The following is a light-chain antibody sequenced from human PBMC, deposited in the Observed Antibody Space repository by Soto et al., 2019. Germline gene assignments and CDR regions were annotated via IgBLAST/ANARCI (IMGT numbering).Light chain of an antibody. Sequence: DIQLTQSPSFLSASVGDRATITCRASQGISSFLAWYQEKPGEAPKLLIYDASTLQIGVPSRLSGTGAGTEFTLTLSSQQPEDLATYYCQQLDSYPITFGQGTRLEIK. CDR2: DAS. J-gene: IGKJ5*01. V-gene: IGKV1-9*01. CDR1: QGISSF. CDR3: QQLDSYPIT.